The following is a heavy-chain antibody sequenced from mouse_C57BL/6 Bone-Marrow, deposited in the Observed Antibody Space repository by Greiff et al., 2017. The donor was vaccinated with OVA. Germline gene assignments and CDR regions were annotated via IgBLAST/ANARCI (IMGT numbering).Heavy chain of an antibody. CDR2: IDPSDSYT. V-gene: IGHV1-59*01. D-gene: IGHD6-1*01. CDR3: ARSVGPPFAY. Sequence: QVQLQQPGAELVRPGTSVKLSCKASGYTFTSYWMHWVKQRPGQGLEWIGVIDPSDSYTNYNQKFKGKATLTVDTSSSTAYMQLSSLTSADSAVYYCARSVGPPFAYWGQGTLVTVSA. J-gene: IGHJ3*01. CDR1: GYTFTSYW.